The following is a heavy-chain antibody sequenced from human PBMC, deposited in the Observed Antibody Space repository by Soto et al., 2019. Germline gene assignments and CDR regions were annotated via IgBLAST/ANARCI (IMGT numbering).Heavy chain of an antibody. Sequence: RSETLSLTXTVSGGSISSYYWSWIRQPAGKGLEWIGRIYTSGSTNYNPSLKSRVTMSVDTSKNQFSLKLSSVTAADTAVYYCARVRIAARTGAYGMDVWGQGTTVTVS. D-gene: IGHD6-6*01. CDR1: GGSISSYY. CDR3: ARVRIAARTGAYGMDV. V-gene: IGHV4-4*07. J-gene: IGHJ6*02. CDR2: IYTSGST.